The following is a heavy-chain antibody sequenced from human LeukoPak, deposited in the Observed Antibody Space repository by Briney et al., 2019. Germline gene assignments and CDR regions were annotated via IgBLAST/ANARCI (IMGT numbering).Heavy chain of an antibody. V-gene: IGHV1-2*02. Sequence: ASVKVSCKASGYTFTDYYMHWVRQAPGQGLEWMGWLNPKSGVTNYAQKLQGRVTMTRDAPISTAYMELSSLRSDDTAVYYCARDPFHYGSGGPHDMDLWGQGTTVTVSS. CDR2: LNPKSGVT. CDR3: ARDPFHYGSGGPHDMDL. CDR1: GYTFTDYY. D-gene: IGHD3-10*01. J-gene: IGHJ6*02.